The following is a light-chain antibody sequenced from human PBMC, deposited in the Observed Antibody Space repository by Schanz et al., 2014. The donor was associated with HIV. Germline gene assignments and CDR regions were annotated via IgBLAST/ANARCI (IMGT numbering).Light chain of an antibody. CDR3: QSYDSSLSGNVV. CDR1: SSDVGSYNL. Sequence: QSALTQPASVSGSPGQSITISCTGTSSDVGSYNLVSWYQQHPVKAPKVMIYDVSNRPSGVSNRFSGSKSGNTASLTISGLQSEDEADYYCQSYDSSLSGNVVFGGGTKLTVL. CDR2: DVS. V-gene: IGLV2-14*02. J-gene: IGLJ2*01.